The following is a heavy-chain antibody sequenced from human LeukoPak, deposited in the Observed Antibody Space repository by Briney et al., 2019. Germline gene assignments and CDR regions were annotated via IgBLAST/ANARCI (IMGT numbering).Heavy chain of an antibody. J-gene: IGHJ5*02. Sequence: SETLSLTCAVYGGSFSGYYWRWIRQPPGKGLEWIGEINHSGSTNYNPSLKSRVTISVDTSKNQFSLRLSSVTAADTAVYYWEREGIIVVVPAAGRGWFDPWGQGTLVTVSS. V-gene: IGHV4-34*01. CDR2: INHSGST. CDR1: GGSFSGYY. CDR3: EREGIIVVVPAAGRGWFDP. D-gene: IGHD2-2*01.